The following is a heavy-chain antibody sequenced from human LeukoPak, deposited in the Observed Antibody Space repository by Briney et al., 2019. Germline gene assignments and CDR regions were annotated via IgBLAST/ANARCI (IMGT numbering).Heavy chain of an antibody. CDR1: GGSISSSSYY. V-gene: IGHV4-39*01. CDR3: ARQAVAGNGFDY. J-gene: IGHJ4*02. Sequence: SETLSLTCTVSGGSISSSSYYWGWIRQPPGEGLEWIGTIYYSGNTYYNPSLKSRVSISVDTSKNQFSLKLSSVTAADTAVYYCARQAVAGNGFDYWGQGTLVTVSS. D-gene: IGHD6-19*01. CDR2: IYYSGNT.